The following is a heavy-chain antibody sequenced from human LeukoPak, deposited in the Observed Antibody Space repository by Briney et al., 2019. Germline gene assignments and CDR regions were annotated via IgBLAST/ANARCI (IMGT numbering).Heavy chain of an antibody. Sequence: SETLSLNCTLSGGSITSYYWTWIRQPPGKGLEWIGYIYFTGTTTYNPSLKSRVTISVETSKNQFSLKLSSVTAADTAVYHCARGGYYNYMDVWGKGTTVTVSS. CDR1: GGSITSYY. J-gene: IGHJ6*03. V-gene: IGHV4-59*01. CDR2: IYFTGTT. CDR3: ARGGYYNYMDV.